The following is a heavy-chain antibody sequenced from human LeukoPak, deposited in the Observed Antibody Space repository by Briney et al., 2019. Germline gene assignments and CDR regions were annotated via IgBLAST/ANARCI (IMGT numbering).Heavy chain of an antibody. CDR3: ARDFFSSSWFSWWFDP. Sequence: SVKVSCKASGGTFSSYTISWVRQAPGQGLEWMGGIIPIFGTAHYAQKFQGRVTITADESTSTAYMELSSLRSDDTAVYYCARDFFSSSWFSWWFDPWGQGTLVTVSS. V-gene: IGHV1-69*13. J-gene: IGHJ5*02. CDR2: IIPIFGTA. CDR1: GGTFSSYT. D-gene: IGHD6-13*01.